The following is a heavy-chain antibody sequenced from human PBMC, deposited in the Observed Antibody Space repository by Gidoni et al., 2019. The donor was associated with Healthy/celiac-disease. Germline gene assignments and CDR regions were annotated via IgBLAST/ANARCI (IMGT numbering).Heavy chain of an antibody. CDR1: GGSISRSSYY. D-gene: IGHD5-12*01. CDR2: IYYSGST. Sequence: HLQPQSSGPGLAKPSETLTLTCTVSGGSISRSSYYWGWIRQPPGKGLEWIGSIYYSGSTYYNPSLKSRGTISVDTSKNQFSLKLSSVTAADTAVYYCARDGGYSGYDFVDYWGQGTLVTVSS. CDR3: ARDGGYSGYDFVDY. J-gene: IGHJ4*02. V-gene: IGHV4-39*07.